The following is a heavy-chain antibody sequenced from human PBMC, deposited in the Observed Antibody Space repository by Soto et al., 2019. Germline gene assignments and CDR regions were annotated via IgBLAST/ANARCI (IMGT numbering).Heavy chain of an antibody. CDR2: ISYDGSNK. CDR1: GFTFSSYG. D-gene: IGHD3-10*01. V-gene: IGHV3-30*03. CDR3: ARGSKDSYPGSRIFDF. J-gene: IGHJ4*02. Sequence: QVQLVESGGGVVQPGRSLRLSCAASGFTFSSYGMHWVRQAPGKGLEWVAVISYDGSNKYYADSVKGRFTISRDNSKSTLYLQMNSLRAEDSAIYYCARGSKDSYPGSRIFDFWGRGTLVTVSS.